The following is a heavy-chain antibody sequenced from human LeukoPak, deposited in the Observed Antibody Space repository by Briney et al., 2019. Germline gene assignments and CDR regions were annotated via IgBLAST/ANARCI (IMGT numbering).Heavy chain of an antibody. Sequence: GRSLRLSCAASGFTFSSYGMHWVRQAPGKGLEWVAVIWYDGSNKYYADSVKGRFTISRDNSKNTLYLQMNSLRAEDTAVYYCARDRSIAARLFDHWGQGTLVTVSS. CDR3: ARDRSIAARLFDH. CDR1: GFTFSSYG. D-gene: IGHD6-6*01. J-gene: IGHJ4*02. V-gene: IGHV3-33*01. CDR2: IWYDGSNK.